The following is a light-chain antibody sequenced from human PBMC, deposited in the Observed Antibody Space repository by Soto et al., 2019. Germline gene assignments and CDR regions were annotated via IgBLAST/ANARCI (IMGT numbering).Light chain of an antibody. Sequence: EIVMTQSPATLSVSPGDTATLSCRASQSVSDSLAWYQQRPGQAPRLLIFAASTRATGLPDRFRGSGSGTDFTLTISSLKSEDSAVYYCQQYNDWLRTFGQGTKVDIK. CDR1: QSVSDS. J-gene: IGKJ1*01. V-gene: IGKV3-15*01. CDR3: QQYNDWLRT. CDR2: AAS.